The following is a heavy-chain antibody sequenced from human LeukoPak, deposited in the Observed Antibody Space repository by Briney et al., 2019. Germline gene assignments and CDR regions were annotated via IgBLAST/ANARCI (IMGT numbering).Heavy chain of an antibody. V-gene: IGHV3-33*01. J-gene: IGHJ4*02. Sequence: GGSLRLSCAASGFTFSSYGMHWVRQAPGKGLEWVAVIWYDGSNKYYADSVKGRFTISKDNSQNTLYLHMNSLRAEDTAVYYCARDPGHSGWYGDYWGQGTLVTVSS. CDR1: GFTFSSYG. CDR3: ARDPGHSGWYGDY. D-gene: IGHD6-19*01. CDR2: IWYDGSNK.